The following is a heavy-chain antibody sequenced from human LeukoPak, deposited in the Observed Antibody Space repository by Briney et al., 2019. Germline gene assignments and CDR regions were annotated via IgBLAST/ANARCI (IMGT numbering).Heavy chain of an antibody. CDR3: TSSGWTQSDF. V-gene: IGHV3-49*03. D-gene: IGHD6-19*01. CDR1: GFKFGDYG. Sequence: PGGSLRLSCAASGFKFGDYGMSWFRQAPGKRLEWVGFIKSTPYGGTTQYAASVKDRFNISRDDSQSIAYLQMTSLKTEDTGVYYCTSSGWTQSDFWGRGTPVIVS. CDR2: IKSTPYGGTT. J-gene: IGHJ4*02.